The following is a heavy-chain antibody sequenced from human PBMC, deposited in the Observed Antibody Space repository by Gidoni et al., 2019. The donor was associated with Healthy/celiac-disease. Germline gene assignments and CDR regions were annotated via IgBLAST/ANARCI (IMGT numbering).Heavy chain of an antibody. CDR1: GFTFSSYS. V-gene: IGHV3-21*01. D-gene: IGHD2-21*02. CDR2: ISSSSSYI. CDR3: ARTCGGDCYRHFDY. J-gene: IGHJ4*02. Sequence: EVQLVESGGGLVKPGGSLRLSCAASGFTFSSYSMNWVRQAPGKGLEWVSSISSSSSYIYYADSVKGRFTISRDNAKNSLYLQMNSLRAEDTAVYYCARTCGGDCYRHFDYWGQGTLVTVSS.